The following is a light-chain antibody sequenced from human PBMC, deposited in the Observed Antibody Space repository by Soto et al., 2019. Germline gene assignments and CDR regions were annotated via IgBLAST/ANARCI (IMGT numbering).Light chain of an antibody. V-gene: IGKV3-20*01. CDR2: GAS. Sequence: EIVLTQSPGALSLSPGERATLSCRASQSVSSSHFAWYQQTPGQAPRLLIYGASSRATGIPDRFSRSGSGTDFTLPISRLEREDFAVYYSQQYGSSRWTFGQGTKV. CDR1: QSVSSSH. CDR3: QQYGSSRWT. J-gene: IGKJ1*01.